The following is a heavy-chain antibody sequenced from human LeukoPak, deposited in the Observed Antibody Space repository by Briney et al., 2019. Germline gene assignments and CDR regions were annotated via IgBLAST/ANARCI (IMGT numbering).Heavy chain of an antibody. CDR3: TTDEGGYGDYVRS. CDR1: GFTFSHAW. V-gene: IGHV3-15*01. Sequence: PGGSLRLSCAASGFTFSHAWMSWVRQAPGTGLEWVGRIKTKNEDETTDYVAPVKGRFTISRDDSKNMLYLQMNSLKTEDTAVYYCTTDEGGYGDYVRSWGQGTLVTVSS. CDR2: IKTKNEDETT. D-gene: IGHD4-17*01. J-gene: IGHJ5*02.